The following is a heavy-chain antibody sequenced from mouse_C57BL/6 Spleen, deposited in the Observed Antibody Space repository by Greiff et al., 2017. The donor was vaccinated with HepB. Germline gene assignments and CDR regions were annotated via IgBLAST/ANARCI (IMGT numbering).Heavy chain of an antibody. V-gene: IGHV1-50*01. J-gene: IGHJ2*01. CDR2: IDPSDSYT. D-gene: IGHD2-4*01. CDR3: ARSGIYYDYGTHYYFDY. CDR1: GYTFTSYW. Sequence: QVQLQQPGAELVKPGASVKLSCKASGYTFTSYWMQWVKQRPGQGLEWIGEIDPSDSYTNYNQKFKGKATLTVDTSSSTAYMQLSSLTSEDSAVYYCARSGIYYDYGTHYYFDYWGQGTTLTVSS.